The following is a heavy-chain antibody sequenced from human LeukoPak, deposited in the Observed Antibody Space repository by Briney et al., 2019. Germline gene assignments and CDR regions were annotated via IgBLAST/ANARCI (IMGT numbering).Heavy chain of an antibody. CDR3: ATFGVRGVISY. V-gene: IGHV3-21*01. CDR2: ISSSSSYI. CDR1: GFTFSSYS. Sequence: GGSLRLSCAASGFTFSSYSMNWVRQAPGKGLEWFSSISSSSSYIYYADSVKGRFTISRNNAKNSLYLQMNSLRAEDTAVYYCATFGVRGVISYWGQGTLVTVSS. D-gene: IGHD3-10*01. J-gene: IGHJ4*02.